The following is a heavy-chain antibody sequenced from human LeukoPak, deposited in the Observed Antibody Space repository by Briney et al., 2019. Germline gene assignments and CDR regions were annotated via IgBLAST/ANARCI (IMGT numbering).Heavy chain of an antibody. CDR3: AKERGAQWEAFDY. V-gene: IGHV3-74*01. J-gene: IGHJ4*02. CDR1: GFTFSTYW. D-gene: IGHD1-26*01. CDR2: INSDGSST. Sequence: GGSLRLSCAASGFTFSTYWMHWVRQAPGKGLVWVSRINSDGSSTSYADSVKGRFTISRDNSKNTLYLQMNSLRAEDTAVYYCAKERGAQWEAFDYWGQGTLVTVSS.